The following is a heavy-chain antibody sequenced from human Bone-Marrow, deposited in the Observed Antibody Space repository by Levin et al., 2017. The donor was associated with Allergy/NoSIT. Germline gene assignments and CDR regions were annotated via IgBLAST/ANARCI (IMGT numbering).Heavy chain of an antibody. CDR1: GFTFSSYG. CDR2: ISYDGSNK. V-gene: IGHV3-30*18. CDR3: AKLGGATVTTTDYYYYGMDV. J-gene: IGHJ6*02. Sequence: QAGGSLRLSCAASGFTFSSYGMHWVRQAPGKGLEWVAVISYDGSNKYYADSVKGRFTISRDNSKNTLYLQMNSLRAEDTAVYYCAKLGGATVTTTDYYYYGMDVWGQGTTVTVSS. D-gene: IGHD4-17*01.